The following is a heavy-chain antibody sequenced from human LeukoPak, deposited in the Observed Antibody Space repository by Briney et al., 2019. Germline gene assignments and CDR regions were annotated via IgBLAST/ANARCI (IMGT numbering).Heavy chain of an antibody. CDR3: ARSLVGAFDY. CDR2: ISYDGSNK. J-gene: IGHJ4*02. CDR1: GFTFSSYA. Sequence: PGRSLRLSCAASGFTFSSYAMHWVRQAPGKGLEWVAVISYDGSNKYYADSVKGRFTISRDNSKNTLYLQMNRLRAEDTAVYYCARSLVGAFDYWGQGTLVTVSS. D-gene: IGHD1-26*01. V-gene: IGHV3-30-3*01.